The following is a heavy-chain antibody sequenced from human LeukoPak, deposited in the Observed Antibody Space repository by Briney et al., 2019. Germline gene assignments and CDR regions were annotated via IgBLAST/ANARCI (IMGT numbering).Heavy chain of an antibody. V-gene: IGHV3-7*01. Sequence: GGSLRLSCAASGFSYSNYWMSWVRQAPGKGLEWVANIDPDGSETQYVGSVKGRFTTSRDNPKNSLYLQMNSLRAEDTAIYYCARIWYFGDNNWRYFDYWGQGTLVTVSS. J-gene: IGHJ4*02. CDR1: GFSYSNYW. D-gene: IGHD1-20*01. CDR3: ARIWYFGDNNWRYFDY. CDR2: IDPDGSET.